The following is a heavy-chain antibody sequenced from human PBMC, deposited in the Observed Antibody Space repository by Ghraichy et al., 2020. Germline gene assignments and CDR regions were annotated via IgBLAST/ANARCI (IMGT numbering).Heavy chain of an antibody. CDR2: IYYSGST. CDR1: GGSISSYY. D-gene: IGHD3-22*01. V-gene: IGHV4-59*01. Sequence: SETLSLTCTVSGGSISSYYWSWIRQPPGKGLEWIGYIYYSGSTNYNPSLKSRVTISVDTSKNQFSLKLSSVTAADTAVYYCARSGRLGTEYYFDYWGQGTLVTVSS. J-gene: IGHJ4*02. CDR3: ARSGRLGTEYYFDY.